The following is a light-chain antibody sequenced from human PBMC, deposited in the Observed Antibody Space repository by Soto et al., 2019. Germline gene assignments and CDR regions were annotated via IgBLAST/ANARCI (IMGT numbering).Light chain of an antibody. J-gene: IGKJ1*01. Sequence: DIQMTQSPSTLSASVGDRVTITCRASQSISSWLAWYQQKPGKAPKLLIYDASSLESGVPSRFSGSGSGTEFTLTISSLEPDYFATYYCQQYNSFTWTFGQGTKVEIK. CDR1: QSISSW. CDR2: DAS. CDR3: QQYNSFTWT. V-gene: IGKV1-5*01.